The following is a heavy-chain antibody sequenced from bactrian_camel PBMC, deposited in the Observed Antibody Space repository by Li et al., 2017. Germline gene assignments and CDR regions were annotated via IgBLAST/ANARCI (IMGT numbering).Heavy chain of an antibody. Sequence: HVQLVESGGGSVQAGGSLRLSCTASGFTFDDFEMGWYRQIPGKVCEMVSFVSSDGRTRCSDSVKGRFTISQDNANRSLYLQMDSLKPEDTAMYYCAATVSGGLWSLTPRDFGYWGQGTQVTVS. V-gene: IGHV3S63*01. D-gene: IGHD3*01. CDR2: VSSDGRT. CDR1: GFTFDDFE. CDR3: AATVSGGLWSLTPRDFGY. J-gene: IGHJ6*01.